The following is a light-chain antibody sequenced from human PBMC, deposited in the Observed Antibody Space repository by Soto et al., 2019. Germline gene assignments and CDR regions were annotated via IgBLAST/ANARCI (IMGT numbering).Light chain of an antibody. J-gene: IGKJ1*01. V-gene: IGKV1-5*01. CDR2: DAS. CDR3: LQYNGYYRT. CDR1: QTISGW. Sequence: SQMTQSPWSLSASVWERVTMTWRASQTISGWSAWYQQRPGKAPNLLIFDASTLESGVPSRFSGSGSGTTFTLTISSLQSDDFATYYCLQYNGYYRTFGQGTKVDIK.